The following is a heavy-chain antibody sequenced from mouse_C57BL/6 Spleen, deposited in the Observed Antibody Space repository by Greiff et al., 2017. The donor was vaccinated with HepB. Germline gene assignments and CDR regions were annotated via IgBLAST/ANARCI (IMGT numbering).Heavy chain of an antibody. V-gene: IGHV1-61*01. J-gene: IGHJ3*01. CDR2: IYPSDSET. CDR1: GYTFTSYW. D-gene: IGHD1-1*01. Sequence: VQLQQPGAELVRPGSSVKLSCKASGYTFTSYWMDWVTQRPGQGLEWIGNIYPSDSETHYNQKFKDKATLTVDKSSSTAYMQLSSLTSEDSAVYYCARRAYYYGEGFAYWGQGTLVTVSA. CDR3: ARRAYYYGEGFAY.